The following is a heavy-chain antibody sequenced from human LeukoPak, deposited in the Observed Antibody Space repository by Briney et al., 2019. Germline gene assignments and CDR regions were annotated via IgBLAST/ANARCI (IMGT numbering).Heavy chain of an antibody. CDR2: VYWDDTK. J-gene: IGHJ4*02. CDR3: AHSHILSPSGGGYVDY. V-gene: IGHV2-5*02. CDR1: GFSLSTSRVG. D-gene: IGHD3-16*01. Sequence: SGPTLVNPTRTLTLTCTFSGFSLSTSRVGVGWIRQPPGKALEWLALVYWDDTKGYSPSLKSRLTITKDTSKNQVVLTMTDMDPVDTGTYFCAHSHILSPSGGGYVDYWGQGTLVTVSS.